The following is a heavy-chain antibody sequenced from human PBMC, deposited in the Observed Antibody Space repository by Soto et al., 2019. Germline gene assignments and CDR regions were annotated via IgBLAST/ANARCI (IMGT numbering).Heavy chain of an antibody. D-gene: IGHD3-3*01. V-gene: IGHV4-59*01. J-gene: IGHJ5*02. CDR3: AGDYDFWSGSLSP. CDR2: IYYSGST. CDR1: GGSISSYY. Sequence: SETLSLTCTVSGGSISSYYWSWIRQPPGKGLEWIGYIYYSGSTNYNPSLKSRVTISVDTSKNQFSLKLSSVTAADTAVYYCAGDYDFWSGSLSPWGQGTLVTVSS.